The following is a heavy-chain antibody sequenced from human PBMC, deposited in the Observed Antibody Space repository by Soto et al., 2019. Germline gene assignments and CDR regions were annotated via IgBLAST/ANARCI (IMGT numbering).Heavy chain of an antibody. Sequence: QAHLEQSGAEVKRPGASVKVSCKASGYTFSDFDINWLRQPSGQGPEWMGWMNAKSGDTFFARRFPGKFNMTWDTSLSTAYLEVGSLTSDDTAMYYCARGNPFNYAGFDVWGQGTTVAVSS. V-gene: IGHV1-8*01. CDR1: GYTFSDFD. CDR3: ARGNPFNYAGFDV. J-gene: IGHJ6*02. D-gene: IGHD3-16*01. CDR2: MNAKSGDT.